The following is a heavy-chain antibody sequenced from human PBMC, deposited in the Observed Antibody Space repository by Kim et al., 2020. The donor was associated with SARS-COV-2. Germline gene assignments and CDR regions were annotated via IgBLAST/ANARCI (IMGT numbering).Heavy chain of an antibody. J-gene: IGHJ5*02. Sequence: YAASMKGRFTISRDHTKRTLYIQMTSMTAEDTAVYYCARWGYYGVYVRPWGQGTLVTVSS. V-gene: IGHV3-66*01. D-gene: IGHD4-17*01. CDR3: ARWGYYGVYVRP.